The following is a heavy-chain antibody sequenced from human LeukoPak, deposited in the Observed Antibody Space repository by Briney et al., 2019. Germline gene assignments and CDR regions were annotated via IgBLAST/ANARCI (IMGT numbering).Heavy chain of an antibody. CDR2: ISWDGGST. CDR3: AKDIRGSTSWYGLDY. CDR1: GFTFDDYA. J-gene: IGHJ4*02. D-gene: IGHD6-13*01. Sequence: PGRSLRLSCAASGFTFDDYAMHWVRQAPGKGLEWVSLISWDGGSTHYADSVKGRFTISRDNSKNSLYLQVNSLRAEDTALYYCAKDIRGSTSWYGLDYWGQGTLVTVSS. V-gene: IGHV3-43D*03.